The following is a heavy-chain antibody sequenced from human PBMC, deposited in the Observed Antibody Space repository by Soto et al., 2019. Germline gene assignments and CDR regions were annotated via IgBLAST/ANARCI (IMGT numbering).Heavy chain of an antibody. Sequence: GGSLRLSCAASGFTFDDYVMTWVRQAPGKGLEWVSGISWNSGTIVYADSVKGRFTISRDNAKNSLYLEMSNLRPEDTALYYCAKVGGGPEYYFDYWGQGTLVTVSS. CDR2: ISWNSGTI. CDR1: GFTFDDYV. CDR3: AKVGGGPEYYFDY. J-gene: IGHJ4*02. D-gene: IGHD3-10*01. V-gene: IGHV3-9*01.